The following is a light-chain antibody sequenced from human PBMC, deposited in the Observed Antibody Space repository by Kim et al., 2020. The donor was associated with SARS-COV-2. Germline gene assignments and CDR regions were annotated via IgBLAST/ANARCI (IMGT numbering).Light chain of an antibody. Sequence: ALGQTVRITCQGDSLRSYYATWYQQKPRQAPVLVIYGRNNRPSGIPDRFSGSAAGNTASLTISGAQAEDEADFYCQSRDSGGSVIFGGGTQLTVL. CDR2: GRN. CDR1: SLRSYY. CDR3: QSRDSGGSVI. J-gene: IGLJ2*01. V-gene: IGLV3-19*01.